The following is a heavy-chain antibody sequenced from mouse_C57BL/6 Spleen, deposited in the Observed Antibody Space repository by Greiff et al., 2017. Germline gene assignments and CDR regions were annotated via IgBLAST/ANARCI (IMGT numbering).Heavy chain of an antibody. CDR1: GYTFTDYN. CDR2: INPNNGGT. CDR3: ARRAQGYFDV. D-gene: IGHD3-3*01. Sequence: EVQLQQSGPELVKPGASVKIPCKASGYTFTDYNMDWVKQSHGKSLEWIGDINPNNGGTIYNQKFKGRATLTVDKSSSTAYMELRSLTSEDTAVYYCARRAQGYFDVWGTGTTVTVSS. V-gene: IGHV1-18*01. J-gene: IGHJ1*03.